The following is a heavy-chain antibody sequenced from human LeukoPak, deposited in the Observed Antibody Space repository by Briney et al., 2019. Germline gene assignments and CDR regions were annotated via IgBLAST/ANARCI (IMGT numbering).Heavy chain of an antibody. CDR3: ARDGDYNDSSGYYWFDP. D-gene: IGHD3-22*01. Sequence: SVKVSCKASGGTFSSYAISWVRQAPGQGLEWMGGIIPIFGTANYAQKFQGRVTITTDESTSTAYMELSSLRSEDTAVYYCARDGDYNDSSGYYWFDPWGQGTLVTVSS. J-gene: IGHJ5*02. CDR1: GGTFSSYA. V-gene: IGHV1-69*05. CDR2: IIPIFGTA.